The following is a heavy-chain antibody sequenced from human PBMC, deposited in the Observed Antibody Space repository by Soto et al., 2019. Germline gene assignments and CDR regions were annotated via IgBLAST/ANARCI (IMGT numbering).Heavy chain of an antibody. CDR2: IKQDGSEK. J-gene: IGHJ4*02. CDR1: GFTFSSYW. Sequence: EVQLVESGGGLVQPRGSLRLSCAASGFTFSSYWMSWVRQAPGKGLEWVANIKQDGSEKYYVDSVKGRFTISRDNAKNSLYLQMNSLRAEDTAVYYCARTEMYGGNHFDYWGQGTLVTVSS. CDR3: ARTEMYGGNHFDY. D-gene: IGHD2-15*01. V-gene: IGHV3-7*01.